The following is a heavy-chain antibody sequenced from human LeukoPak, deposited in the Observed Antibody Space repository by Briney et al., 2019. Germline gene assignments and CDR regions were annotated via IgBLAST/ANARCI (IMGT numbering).Heavy chain of an antibody. CDR1: GFTFSSYG. CDR2: IRYDGSNK. CDR3: ARDATGLIYDAFDI. Sequence: GGSLRLSCAASGFTFSSYGMHWVRQAPGKGLEWVAFIRYDGSNKKYADSLKGRFTISRDNSENTLYLQMSSLRAEDTAVYYCARDATGLIYDAFDIWGQGTMVTVSS. V-gene: IGHV3-30*02. J-gene: IGHJ3*02. D-gene: IGHD1-14*01.